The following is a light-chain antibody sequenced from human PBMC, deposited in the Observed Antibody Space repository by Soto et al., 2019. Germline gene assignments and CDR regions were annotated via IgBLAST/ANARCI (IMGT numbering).Light chain of an antibody. V-gene: IGLV2-14*01. CDR1: SSDVGRYNY. CDR3: SSHTSTNTWV. CDR2: EVT. J-gene: IGLJ3*02. Sequence: QSALTQPASVSGSPGQSITLSCTGTSSDVGRYNYVSWYQQHPGKAPKLVIFEVTYRPSGISDRFSGSKSGNTASLTISGLQAEDEADYYCSSHTSTNTWVFGGGTKVTVL.